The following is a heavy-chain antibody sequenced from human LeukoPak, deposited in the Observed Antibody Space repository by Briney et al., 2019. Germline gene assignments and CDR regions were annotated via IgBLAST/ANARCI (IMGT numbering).Heavy chain of an antibody. D-gene: IGHD3-22*01. CDR2: INHSGST. CDR3: ARVRFTMIVVVITYYFDY. V-gene: IGHV4-34*01. J-gene: IGHJ4*02. Sequence: PSETLSLTCAVYGGSFSGYYWSWIRQPPGKGLEWIGEINHSGSTNYNPSLKSRVTISVDTSKNQFSLKLSSATAADTAVYYCARVRFTMIVVVITYYFDYWGQGTLVTVSS. CDR1: GGSFSGYY.